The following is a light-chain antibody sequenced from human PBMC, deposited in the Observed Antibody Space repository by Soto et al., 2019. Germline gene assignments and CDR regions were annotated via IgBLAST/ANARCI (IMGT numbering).Light chain of an antibody. Sequence: QAVVTQPPSASETPGQRVTVSCSGSGSNIGTNTVNWYRHLPGTAPKLLIYNNNRRPSGVPDRFSGSKSGTSASLAISGLQSEDEADYYCASWDDSLNGVVFGGGTKVTVL. CDR3: ASWDDSLNGVV. V-gene: IGLV1-44*01. CDR2: NNN. CDR1: GSNIGTNT. J-gene: IGLJ2*01.